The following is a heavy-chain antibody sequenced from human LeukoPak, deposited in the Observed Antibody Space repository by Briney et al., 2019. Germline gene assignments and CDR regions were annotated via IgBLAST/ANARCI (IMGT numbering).Heavy chain of an antibody. D-gene: IGHD3-9*01. CDR2: INHSGST. V-gene: IGHV4-34*01. CDR1: GGSFSGYY. J-gene: IGHJ6*03. Sequence: SETLSLTCAVYGGSFSGYYWSWIRQPPGKGLEWIGEINHSGSTNYNPSLKSRVTISVDTSKNQFSLKLSSVTAADTAVYYCAREVAGNKYYDILTGYYVYYYYMDVWGKGTTVTISS. CDR3: AREVAGNKYYDILTGYYVYYYYMDV.